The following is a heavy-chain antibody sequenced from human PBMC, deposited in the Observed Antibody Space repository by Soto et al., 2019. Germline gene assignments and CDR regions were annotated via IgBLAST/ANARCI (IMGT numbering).Heavy chain of an antibody. CDR1: GFTFSDHY. Sequence: PGGSLRLSCASSGFTFSDHYMSWLRQAPGKGLEWVSYTSSSGSTIYYADSVKGRFTISRDNAKNSLYLQMNSLRAEDTAVYYCASPYAISFHYWGQGALVTVSS. V-gene: IGHV3-11*01. CDR3: ASPYAISFHY. D-gene: IGHD2-8*01. J-gene: IGHJ4*02. CDR2: TSSSGSTI.